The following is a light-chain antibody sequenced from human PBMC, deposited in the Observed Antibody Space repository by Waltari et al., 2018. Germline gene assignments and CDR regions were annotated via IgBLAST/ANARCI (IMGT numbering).Light chain of an antibody. Sequence: EIVLTQSPGTLSLSPGERATLSCRASQSVSSSYLAWYQQKPGQAPRLLIYGASSRAPGIPDRFSGSGSGTDFTLTISRLEPEDVAEYYCQQYGSSPTFGPGTKVDIK. CDR2: GAS. J-gene: IGKJ3*01. CDR1: QSVSSSY. V-gene: IGKV3-20*01. CDR3: QQYGSSPT.